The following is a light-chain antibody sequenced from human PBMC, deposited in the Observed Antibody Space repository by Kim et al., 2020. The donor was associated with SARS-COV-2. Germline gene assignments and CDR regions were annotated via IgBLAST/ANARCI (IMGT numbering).Light chain of an antibody. V-gene: IGKV3-11*01. CDR1: QSVSSY. J-gene: IGKJ5*01. CDR3: QQRSNWPPIT. Sequence: SAGNGAILFIRASQSVSSYLAWYQQKPGQAPRILIYEASNRATGIPARFSGSGSGTDFTLTSSSLEPEDFAVYYCQQRSNWPPITIGQGTRLEIK. CDR2: EAS.